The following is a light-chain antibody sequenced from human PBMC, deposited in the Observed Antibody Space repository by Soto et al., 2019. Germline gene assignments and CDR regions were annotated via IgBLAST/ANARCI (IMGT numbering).Light chain of an antibody. Sequence: DIQMTQSPSTLSASVGDRVTITCRASQSISSWLAWYQQKPGKAPKLLIYKATNLQSGVPSRFSGSGSGTELSLTISSLQPDDFATYYCQRHTSYLWTFGKGTKVDTK. CDR1: QSISSW. CDR2: KAT. CDR3: QRHTSYLWT. J-gene: IGKJ1*01. V-gene: IGKV1-5*03.